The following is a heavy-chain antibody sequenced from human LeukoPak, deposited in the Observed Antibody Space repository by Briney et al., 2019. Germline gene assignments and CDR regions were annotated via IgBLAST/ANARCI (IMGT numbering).Heavy chain of an antibody. CDR3: ASMIAAGDFDY. D-gene: IGHD6-13*01. CDR2: IYTSGST. J-gene: IGHJ4*02. Sequence: PSETLSLTCTVSGGSISSYYWSWIRQPAGKGLEWIGRIYTSGSTNYNPSLKSRVTMSVDTSKNQFSLKLSSVTAADTAVCYCASMIAAGDFDYWGQGTLVTVSS. V-gene: IGHV4-4*07. CDR1: GGSISSYY.